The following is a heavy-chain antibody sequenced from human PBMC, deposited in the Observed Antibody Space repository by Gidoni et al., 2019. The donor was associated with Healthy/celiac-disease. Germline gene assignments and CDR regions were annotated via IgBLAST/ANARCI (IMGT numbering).Heavy chain of an antibody. D-gene: IGHD2-2*03. CDR3: TTWIKGWFDP. CDR2: IKSETDGGTT. V-gene: IGHV3-15*01. CDR1: GFTYSNAW. Sequence: EVQLVESGGGLVKPGGSLTLSCAASGFTYSNAWMSWVRQAPGKVLEWVGRIKSETDGGTTDYAAPVKGRFTISRDDSKNTLYLQMNSLKTEDTAVYYCTTWIKGWFDPWGQGTLVTVSS. J-gene: IGHJ5*02.